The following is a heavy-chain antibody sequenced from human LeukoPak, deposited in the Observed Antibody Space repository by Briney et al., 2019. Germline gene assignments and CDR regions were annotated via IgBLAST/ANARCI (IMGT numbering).Heavy chain of an antibody. CDR2: INPSGSST. J-gene: IGHJ4*02. D-gene: IGHD6-19*01. Sequence: ASVKVSCKASGYTFTSYYMHWVRQAPGQGLEWMGLINPSGSSTSYAQKFQGRLSLTRDMSTSTDYMELSSLRSEDTAVYYCAREYGAVADYWGQGTLVTVSS. CDR1: GYTFTSYY. V-gene: IGHV1-46*01. CDR3: AREYGAVADY.